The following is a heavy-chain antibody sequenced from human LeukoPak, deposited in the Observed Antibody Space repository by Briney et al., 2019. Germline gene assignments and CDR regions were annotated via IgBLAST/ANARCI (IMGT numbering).Heavy chain of an antibody. CDR2: INSDGSST. D-gene: IGHD6-19*01. Sequence: GGSLRLSCAASGFTFSNHWMHWVRQAPGKGLVWVSRINSDGSSTNYADSVKGRFTISRDNAKNMLYLQMNSLRAEDTAIYYCARVAGYSGGWFDNWGQGTLVTVSS. CDR1: GFTFSNHW. CDR3: ARVAGYSGGWFDN. J-gene: IGHJ4*02. V-gene: IGHV3-74*01.